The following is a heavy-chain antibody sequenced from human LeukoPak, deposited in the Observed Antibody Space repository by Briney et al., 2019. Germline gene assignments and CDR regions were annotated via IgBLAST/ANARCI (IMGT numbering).Heavy chain of an antibody. D-gene: IGHD3-22*01. CDR2: VYYSGST. J-gene: IGHJ4*02. Sequence: PSETLSLTCTVSGGPISSGGYYWSWIRQHPGKGLEWIGYVYYSGSTYYNPSLKSRVTISVDTSKNQFSLKLSSVTAADTAVYYCVRVVIGMSVYFDYWGQGTLVTVSS. V-gene: IGHV4-31*03. CDR1: GGPISSGGYY. CDR3: VRVVIGMSVYFDY.